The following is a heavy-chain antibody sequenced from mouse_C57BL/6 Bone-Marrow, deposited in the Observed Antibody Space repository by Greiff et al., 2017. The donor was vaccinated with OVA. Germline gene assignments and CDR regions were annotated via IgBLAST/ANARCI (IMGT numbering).Heavy chain of an antibody. CDR2: ISYSGST. CDR3: ARWRSLYAMDY. J-gene: IGHJ4*01. V-gene: IGHV3-8*01. CDR1: GYSITSYY. Sequence: VQLKESGPGLAKPSQTLSLTCSVTGYSITSYYWNWIRKFPGNKLEYMGYISYSGSTYYNPSLKSRISITRDTSKNQYYLQLNSVTTEDTATYYCARWRSLYAMDYWGQGTSVTVSS.